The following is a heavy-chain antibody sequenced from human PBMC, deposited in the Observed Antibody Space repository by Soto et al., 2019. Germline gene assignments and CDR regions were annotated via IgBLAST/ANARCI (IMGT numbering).Heavy chain of an antibody. CDR2: INPSGGST. CDR3: ARDLGYYYDSSGPDAFDI. D-gene: IGHD3-22*01. V-gene: IGHV1-46*01. CDR1: GYTFTSYY. Sequence: ASVKVSCKASGYTFTSYYMHWVRQAPGQGLEWMGIINPSGGSTSYAQKFQGRVTMTRDTSTSTVYMELSSLRSEDTAVYYCARDLGYYYDSSGPDAFDIWGQGTMVTV. J-gene: IGHJ3*02.